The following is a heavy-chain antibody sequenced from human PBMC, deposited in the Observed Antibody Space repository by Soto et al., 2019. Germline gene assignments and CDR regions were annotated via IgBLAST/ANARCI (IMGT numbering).Heavy chain of an antibody. Sequence: QVQLVQSGAEVKKPGSSVKVSCKASGGTFSSYAISWVRQAPGQGLEWMGGIIPIFGTANYAQKFQGRVTITVGEYTSTAYMELSSLISEDTAVYYWARQVPAAGYYYGMDVRGQGTTVTVSS. V-gene: IGHV1-69*12. CDR1: GGTFSSYA. CDR2: IIPIFGTA. D-gene: IGHD2-2*01. CDR3: ARQVPAAGYYYGMDV. J-gene: IGHJ6*02.